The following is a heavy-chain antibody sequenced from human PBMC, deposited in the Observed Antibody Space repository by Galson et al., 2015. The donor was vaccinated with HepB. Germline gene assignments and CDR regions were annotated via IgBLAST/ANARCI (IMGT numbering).Heavy chain of an antibody. Sequence: ETLSLTCIVSGGSISSYYWSWIRQPPGKGLEWIGYIYYSGSTNYNPSLKSRVTISVDTSKNQFSLKLSSVTAADTAVYYCARDGGWTYGMDVWGQGTTVTVSS. D-gene: IGHD2-15*01. CDR3: ARDGGWTYGMDV. V-gene: IGHV4-59*01. J-gene: IGHJ6*02. CDR1: GGSISSYY. CDR2: IYYSGST.